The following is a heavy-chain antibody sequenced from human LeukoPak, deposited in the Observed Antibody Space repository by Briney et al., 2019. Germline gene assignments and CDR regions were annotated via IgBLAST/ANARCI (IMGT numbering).Heavy chain of an antibody. D-gene: IGHD6-13*01. J-gene: IGHJ6*03. CDR3: ARAPTWEGSSWPRYYYYMDV. Sequence: ASVKASCKASGYTFTKSYIHWVRQAPGQRLEWMGGIIPIFGTANYAQKFQGRVTITADESTSTAYMELSSLRSEDTAVYYCARAPTWEGSSWPRYYYYMDVWGKGTTVTVSS. V-gene: IGHV1-69*13. CDR1: GYTFTKSY. CDR2: IIPIFGTA.